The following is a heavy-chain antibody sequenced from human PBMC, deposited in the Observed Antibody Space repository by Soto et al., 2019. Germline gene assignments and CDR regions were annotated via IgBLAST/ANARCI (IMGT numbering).Heavy chain of an antibody. J-gene: IGHJ6*02. CDR1: GFTFSSYW. V-gene: IGHV3-74*01. Sequence: EVQLVESGGGLVQPGGSLRLSCAASGFTFSSYWMHWVRQAPGKGLVWVSRINSDGSSTSYADSVTGRFTISRDNAKNTVYLQMNSLRAEDTAVYYCASPYMYSSGLYFYGMDVWGQGTTVTVSS. D-gene: IGHD6-19*01. CDR3: ASPYMYSSGLYFYGMDV. CDR2: INSDGSST.